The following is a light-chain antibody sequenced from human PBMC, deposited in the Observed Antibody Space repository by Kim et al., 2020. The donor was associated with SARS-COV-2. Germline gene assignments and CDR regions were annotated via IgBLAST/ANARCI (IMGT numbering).Light chain of an antibody. V-gene: IGKV3-20*01. Sequence: EVVLMQSPGTLSLSPGERATLSCRASQSVSSSYLAWYQQKPGHAPRLLIYDASSRATGIPDRCSGSGSGTDFTLTISRLEPEDLAVYYCQQYGRSPWTFGQGTKVDIK. CDR1: QSVSSSY. CDR2: DAS. J-gene: IGKJ1*01. CDR3: QQYGRSPWT.